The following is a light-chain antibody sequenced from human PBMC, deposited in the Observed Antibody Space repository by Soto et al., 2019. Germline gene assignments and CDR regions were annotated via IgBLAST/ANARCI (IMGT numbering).Light chain of an antibody. CDR2: AAS. CDR1: QSVSSN. Sequence: EIVMTQSPATLSVSPGERATLSCRASQSVSSNLAWYQQKPGQAPRLLMYAASTRAAGIPARFSGSGSGTEFTLTISSLQSEDFAVYYCQQYDAWPPWTFGQGTKV. CDR3: QQYDAWPPWT. V-gene: IGKV3-15*01. J-gene: IGKJ1*01.